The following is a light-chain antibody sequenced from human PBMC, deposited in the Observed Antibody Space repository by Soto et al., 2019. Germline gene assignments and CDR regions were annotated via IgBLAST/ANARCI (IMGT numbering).Light chain of an antibody. CDR2: GAS. V-gene: IGKV3-20*01. Sequence: EIVLTQSPGTLSLSPGERATLSCRASQSVSSSYLACYQQKPGQAPRLLIYGASSRATGIPDRFSGSGSGKDFTLTISRLEPEDFAVYYCQQYGSSPWTFGQGTKVEIK. CDR1: QSVSSSY. J-gene: IGKJ1*01. CDR3: QQYGSSPWT.